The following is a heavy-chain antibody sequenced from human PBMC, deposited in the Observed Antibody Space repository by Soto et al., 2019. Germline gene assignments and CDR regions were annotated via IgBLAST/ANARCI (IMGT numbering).Heavy chain of an antibody. CDR1: GDSVSSNSAA. J-gene: IGHJ6*02. CDR3: ARGSGWHAVHYYSYSGLDV. Sequence: SQTLSHPCAISGDSVSSNSAAWKWIRQSPSRGLEWLGRTYYRSKWYNDYAVSVKSRITINPDTSKNQFSLQLNTVTPEDTAVYYCARGSGWHAVHYYSYSGLDVWGQGTTVTVSS. CDR2: TYYRSKWYN. D-gene: IGHD6-19*01. V-gene: IGHV6-1*01.